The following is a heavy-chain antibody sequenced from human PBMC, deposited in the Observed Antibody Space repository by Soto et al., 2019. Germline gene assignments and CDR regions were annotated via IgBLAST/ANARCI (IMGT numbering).Heavy chain of an antibody. V-gene: IGHV1-69*06. CDR2: ISPIFGTA. J-gene: IGHJ2*01. Sequence: QVQLVQSGAEVKKPGSSVKVSCKASGGTFRSNSISWVRQAPGQGPEWMGGISPIFGTATYAQEFQDRLTITADKSTSTAYMELTNLRSDYTALHYCVKDWSSYLEGFWDFDLWGRGTLVTVSS. D-gene: IGHD3-3*01. CDR3: VKDWSSYLEGFWDFDL. CDR1: GGTFRSNS.